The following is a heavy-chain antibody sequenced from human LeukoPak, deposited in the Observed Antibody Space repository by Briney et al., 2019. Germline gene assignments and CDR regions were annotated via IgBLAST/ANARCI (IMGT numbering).Heavy chain of an antibody. Sequence: PGGSLRLSCAASGFTFSSYEMNWVRQAPGKGLEWVSYISSSGSTIYYADSVKGRFTISRDNAKNSLYLQMNSLRAEDTAVYYCARKGAVVITFGGVIVGEYYFDYWGQGTLVTVSS. V-gene: IGHV3-48*03. D-gene: IGHD3-16*02. CDR3: ARKGAVVITFGGVIVGEYYFDY. CDR2: ISSSGSTI. J-gene: IGHJ4*02. CDR1: GFTFSSYE.